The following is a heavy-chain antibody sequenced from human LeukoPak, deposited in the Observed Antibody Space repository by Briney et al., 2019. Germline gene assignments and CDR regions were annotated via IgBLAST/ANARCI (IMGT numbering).Heavy chain of an antibody. Sequence: GGSLRLSCAASGFTFSGYYMSWIRQAPGKGLEWVSAISGSGGSTYYADSVKGRFTISRDNSKNTLYLQMNSLRAEDTAVYYCAKDQDCSSTSCGTFDYWGQGTLVTVSS. CDR2: ISGSGGST. D-gene: IGHD2-2*01. V-gene: IGHV3-23*01. J-gene: IGHJ4*02. CDR3: AKDQDCSSTSCGTFDY. CDR1: GFTFSGYY.